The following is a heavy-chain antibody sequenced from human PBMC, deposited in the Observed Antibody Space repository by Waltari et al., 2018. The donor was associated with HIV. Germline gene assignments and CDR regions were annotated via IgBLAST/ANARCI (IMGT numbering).Heavy chain of an antibody. CDR2: IHPSSGST. J-gene: IGHJ4*02. V-gene: IGHV1-2*07. Sequence: QVQLVQSGAEVKEPGASVTVSCKASGYTFTGYYMQWVRQPPGPGLEWRGWIHPSSGSTDYARQFQGRVSMTRETSISTAYMERRRLRSDDTAVDYWSRDKGYSSSWTLFDSWGQGPRVTVSS. D-gene: IGHD6-13*01. CDR3: SRDKGYSSSWTLFDS. CDR1: GYTFTGYY.